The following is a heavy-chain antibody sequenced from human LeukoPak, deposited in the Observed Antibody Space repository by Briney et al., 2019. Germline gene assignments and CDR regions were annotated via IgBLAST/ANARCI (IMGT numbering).Heavy chain of an antibody. J-gene: IGHJ4*02. CDR2: ISGSSSTI. CDR1: GFTFSSYS. CDR3: ARGRYYFDY. Sequence: PGGSLRLSCAASGFTFSSYSMNWVRQAPGKGLEWGSYISGSSSTIYYADSVKGRFTISRDNGKNTLYLQMNSLRAEDTAVYYCARGRYYFDYWGQGTLVTVSS. V-gene: IGHV3-48*01.